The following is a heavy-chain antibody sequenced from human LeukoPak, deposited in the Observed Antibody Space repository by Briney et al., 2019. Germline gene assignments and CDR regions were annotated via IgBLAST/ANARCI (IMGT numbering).Heavy chain of an antibody. CDR1: GFTFSSYG. J-gene: IGHJ3*02. CDR3: ARDRTVTTDAFDI. CDR2: IWYDGSNK. D-gene: IGHD4-17*01. V-gene: IGHV3-33*01. Sequence: GGSLRLSCAASGFTFSSYGMHWVRQAPGKGLEWVAVIWYDGSNKYYADSVKGRFTISRDNSKNTLYLQMNSLRAEDTAVYYCARDRTVTTDAFDIWGQGTMVTVPS.